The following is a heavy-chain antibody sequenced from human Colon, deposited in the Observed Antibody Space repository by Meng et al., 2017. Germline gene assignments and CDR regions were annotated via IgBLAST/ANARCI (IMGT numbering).Heavy chain of an antibody. J-gene: IGHJ4*02. CDR2: IKGDGSEK. CDR3: ARWSLTGTWYLLQN. Sequence: GGSLRLSCAASGFTFSSYWMAWVRQAPGKGLEWVASIKGDGSEKYYVDSVKGRFTISRDNAENSLYLQMNSLRAEDTAVYYCARWSLTGTWYLLQNWGQGALVTVSS. V-gene: IGHV3-7*01. CDR1: GFTFSSYW. D-gene: IGHD1-14*01.